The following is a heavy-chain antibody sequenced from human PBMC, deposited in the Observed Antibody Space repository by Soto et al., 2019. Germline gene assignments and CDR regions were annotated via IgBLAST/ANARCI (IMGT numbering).Heavy chain of an antibody. J-gene: IGHJ4*02. Sequence: PGGSLRLSCAASGFTFSSYGMHWVRQAPGKGLEWVAVISYDGSNKYYADSVKGRFTISRDNSKNTLYLQMNSLRAEDTAVYYCAILGTVTGLEYWGQGALVTVS. V-gene: IGHV3-30*03. CDR1: GFTFSSYG. D-gene: IGHD4-17*01. CDR3: AILGTVTGLEY. CDR2: ISYDGSNK.